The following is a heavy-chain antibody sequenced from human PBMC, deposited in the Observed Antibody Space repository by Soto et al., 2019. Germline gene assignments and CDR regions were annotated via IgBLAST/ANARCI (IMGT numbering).Heavy chain of an antibody. CDR1: GFTFSSYG. CDR3: AKSPWGATIVPCRH. D-gene: IGHD5-12*01. J-gene: IGHJ4*02. V-gene: IGHV3-30*18. CDR2: ISHDGSSN. Sequence: QVQLVESGGGVVQTGKSLRLSCAGSGFTFSSYGMHWVRLAPGKGLEWLAAISHDGSSNYYADSVNGRFTISRDNSKNTLYLQMNSLRVEDTAVYYCAKSPWGATIVPCRHWGQGTLVTVSS.